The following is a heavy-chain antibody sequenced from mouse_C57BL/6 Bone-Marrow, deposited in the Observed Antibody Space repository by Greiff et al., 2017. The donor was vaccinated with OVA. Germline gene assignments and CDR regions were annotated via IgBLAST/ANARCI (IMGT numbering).Heavy chain of an antibody. V-gene: IGHV3-6*01. D-gene: IGHD2-4*01. CDR1: GYSITSGYY. Sequence: ESGPGLVKPSQSLSLTCSVTGYSITSGYYWNWIRQFPGNKLEWMGYISYDGSNNYNPSLKNRISITRDTSKNQFFLKLNSVTTEDTATYYCARGFYDYDDSLFDYWGQGTTLTVSS. J-gene: IGHJ2*01. CDR3: ARGFYDYDDSLFDY. CDR2: ISYDGSN.